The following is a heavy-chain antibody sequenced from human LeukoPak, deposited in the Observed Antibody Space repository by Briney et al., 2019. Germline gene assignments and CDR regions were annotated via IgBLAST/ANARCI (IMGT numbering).Heavy chain of an antibody. CDR1: GFTFRSYW. D-gene: IGHD6-19*01. J-gene: IGHJ4*02. V-gene: IGHV3-74*01. Sequence: QPGGSLRLSCAASGFTFRSYWMHWVRQAPGKGLVWVSRINSDGSSTTYADPVKGRFTISRDNVKDTLYLQMNSLRADDTAVYYCASAGYSSGWRPLHYWGQGTLVTVSS. CDR3: ASAGYSSGWRPLHY. CDR2: INSDGSST.